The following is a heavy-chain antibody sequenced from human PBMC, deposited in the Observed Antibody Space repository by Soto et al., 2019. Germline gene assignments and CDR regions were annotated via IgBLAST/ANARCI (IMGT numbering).Heavy chain of an antibody. J-gene: IGHJ4*02. Sequence: ASVKVSCKASGDTFTSYAMHGGRQAPAQRLEGMGWINAGNGNTKYSQKFQGRVTITRDPSASTAYSVLRSLRSEDTAVYYCSRVYSGYPDDWGQGTLVTVSS. D-gene: IGHD5-12*01. CDR1: GDTFTSYA. CDR2: INAGNGNT. CDR3: SRVYSGYPDD. V-gene: IGHV1-3*01.